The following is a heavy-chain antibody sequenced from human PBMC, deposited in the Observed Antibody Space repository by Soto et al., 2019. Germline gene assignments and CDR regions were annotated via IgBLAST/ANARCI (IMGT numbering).Heavy chain of an antibody. CDR3: AKGALSTTSPYDFDY. V-gene: IGHV3-23*01. Sequence: EVQLLESGGGLLQPGGSLRLSCAASGFTFSNYAMNWVRQAPVKGLEWVSTISVSGNSAYYADSVKGRFTISRDNSKNTMYLQLKSLRAEDTAIYCCAKGALSTTSPYDFDYWGQGTLVTVSS. CDR2: ISVSGNSA. CDR1: GFTFSNYA. J-gene: IGHJ4*02. D-gene: IGHD1-26*01.